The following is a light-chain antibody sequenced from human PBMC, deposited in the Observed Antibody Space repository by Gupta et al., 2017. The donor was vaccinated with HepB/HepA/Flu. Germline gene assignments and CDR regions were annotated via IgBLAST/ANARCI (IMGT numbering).Light chain of an antibody. CDR3: EAWEDSLNGFWV. CDR2: SNN. V-gene: IGLV1-44*01. Sequence: QSVLTQPPSASGPPGQRVTISCSGSSSNIGSNTVNWYQQLPGTAPKLLIYSNNQRHSGGPDRVSGSKSGTSASLAISGLQAEDEADYYCEAWEDSLNGFWVFGGGTKLTVL. J-gene: IGLJ3*02. CDR1: SSNIGSNT.